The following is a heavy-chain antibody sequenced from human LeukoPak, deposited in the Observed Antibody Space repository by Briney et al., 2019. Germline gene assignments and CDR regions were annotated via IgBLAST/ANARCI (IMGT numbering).Heavy chain of an antibody. J-gene: IGHJ4*02. Sequence: GGSLRLSCATSGFTFSNYGMHWVRQAPGKGLEWVTLIRYDGSDKYYADSVKGRFTISRDNSENTLYLQMNSLRAEDTAIYYCARETSLAGFASGLGFNYWGQGILVTVSS. CDR1: GFTFSNYG. CDR3: ARETSLAGFASGLGFNY. V-gene: IGHV3-30*02. CDR2: IRYDGSDK. D-gene: IGHD6-19*01.